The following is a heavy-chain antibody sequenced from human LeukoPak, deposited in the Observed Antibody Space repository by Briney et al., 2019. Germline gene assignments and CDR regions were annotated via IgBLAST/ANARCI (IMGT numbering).Heavy chain of an antibody. CDR2: IWSDGSNE. CDR1: GFTFSSYG. CDR3: ARQLSGWYDADPC. Sequence: SGGSLRLSCAASGFTFSSYGMHWVRQAPGKGLEWVAVIWSDGSNEYYADSLKGRFTISRDNSKSTLYLQMNSLRAEDTAIYYCARQLSGWYDADPCWGQGTLVTVSS. J-gene: IGHJ4*02. D-gene: IGHD6-19*01. V-gene: IGHV3-33*01.